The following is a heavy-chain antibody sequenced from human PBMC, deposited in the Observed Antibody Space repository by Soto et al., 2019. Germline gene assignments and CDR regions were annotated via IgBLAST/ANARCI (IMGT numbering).Heavy chain of an antibody. J-gene: IGHJ4*02. V-gene: IGHV4-30-4*01. CDR3: ARGVDTAMFLFDY. CDR2: IYYSGST. Sequence: SETLSLTCTVSGGSISSGDYYWSWIRQPPGKGLEWIGYIYYSGSTYYNPSLKNQVTKSVNTSKKQFSLKLSSVNAADTAVYYCARGVDTAMFLFDYWGQGTLVTVSS. D-gene: IGHD5-18*01. CDR1: GGSISSGDYY.